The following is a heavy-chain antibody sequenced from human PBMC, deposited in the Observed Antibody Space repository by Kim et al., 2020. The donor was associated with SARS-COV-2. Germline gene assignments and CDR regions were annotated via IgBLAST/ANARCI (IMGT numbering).Heavy chain of an antibody. CDR1: GGSISSYY. CDR2: IYYSGST. V-gene: IGHV4-59*01. D-gene: IGHD3-3*01. Sequence: SETLSLTCTVSGGSISSYYWSWIRQPPGKGLEWIGYIYYSGSTNYNPSLKSRVTISVDTSKNQFSLKLSSVTAADTAVYYCARSGGITIVGVIMGGHWYFDVWGRGTLVTVSS. J-gene: IGHJ2*01. CDR3: ARSGGITIVGVIMGGHWYFDV.